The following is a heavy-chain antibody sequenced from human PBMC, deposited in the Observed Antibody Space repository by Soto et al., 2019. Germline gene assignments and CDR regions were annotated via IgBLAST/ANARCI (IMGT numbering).Heavy chain of an antibody. J-gene: IGHJ4*02. CDR3: ARKDDYGYYGPGGY. D-gene: IGHD4-17*01. Sequence: QVQLVESGGGVVQPGRSLRLSCAASGFSFSSYGMHWVRQAPGKGLEWLAVIWYDGSNKYYADSVKGRFTVSRDNSKNPLYLQMNSLRAEETGGYYWARKDDYGYYGPGGYWGQGTLVIVSS. CDR1: GFSFSSYG. V-gene: IGHV3-33*01. CDR2: IWYDGSNK.